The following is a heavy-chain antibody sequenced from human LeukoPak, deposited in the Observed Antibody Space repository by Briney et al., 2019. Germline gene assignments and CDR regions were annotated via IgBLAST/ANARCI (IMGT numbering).Heavy chain of an antibody. CDR3: ARDPYCGGDCYPYYYFGMDV. Sequence: GGSLRLSCAASGFTFSNAWMSWVRQAPGKGLEWVGRIKSKTDGGTTDYAAPVKGRFTISRDDSKNTLYLQMNSLRAEDTAVYFCARDPYCGGDCYPYYYFGMDVWGQGTTVIVSS. CDR1: GFTFSNAW. D-gene: IGHD2-21*02. CDR2: IKSKTDGGTT. J-gene: IGHJ6*02. V-gene: IGHV3-15*01.